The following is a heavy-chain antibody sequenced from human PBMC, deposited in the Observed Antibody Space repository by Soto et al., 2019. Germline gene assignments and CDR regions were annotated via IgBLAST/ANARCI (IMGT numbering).Heavy chain of an antibody. D-gene: IGHD2-21*01. V-gene: IGHV4-39*01. CDR3: ARHVVGYCGGADCPEDS. J-gene: IGHJ4*02. Sequence: PSETLSLTCTVSGGSINSDNYFWGWIRQPPGKGLEWIGSIYYSGSTYYNPSLKSRVTISVDTSENQFSLRLTSVSAADTAVYYCARHVVGYCGGADCPEDSWGRGTLVTVSS. CDR1: GGSINSDNYF. CDR2: IYYSGST.